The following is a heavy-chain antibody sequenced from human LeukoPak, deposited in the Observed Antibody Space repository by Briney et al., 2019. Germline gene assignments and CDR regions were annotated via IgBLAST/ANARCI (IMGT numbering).Heavy chain of an antibody. V-gene: IGHV1-18*01. CDR3: ARDDRYCSSTSCYTPFDY. CDR1: GYTFTSYG. Sequence: ASVKVSCKASGYTFTSYGISWVRQAPGQGLEWMGWNSAYNGNTNYAQKLQGRVTMTTDTSTSTAYMELRSLRSDDTAVCYCARDDRYCSSTSCYTPFDYWGQGTLVTVSS. D-gene: IGHD2-2*02. CDR2: NSAYNGNT. J-gene: IGHJ4*02.